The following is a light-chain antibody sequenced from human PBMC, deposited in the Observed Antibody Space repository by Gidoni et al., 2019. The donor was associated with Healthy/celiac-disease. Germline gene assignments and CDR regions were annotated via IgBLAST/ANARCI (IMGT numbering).Light chain of an antibody. Sequence: DIVMTQSPDSLAVSLGERATINCKSSQSVLYSSNNKNYLAWYQQKPGQPPKLLIYWASTRESGVPDRFSGSGSGTDVTLTISSLQAEDVVVYYCQQYYSTPPTFXQXTKVEIK. CDR1: QSVLYSSNNKNY. CDR2: WAS. V-gene: IGKV4-1*01. J-gene: IGKJ1*01. CDR3: QQYYSTPPT.